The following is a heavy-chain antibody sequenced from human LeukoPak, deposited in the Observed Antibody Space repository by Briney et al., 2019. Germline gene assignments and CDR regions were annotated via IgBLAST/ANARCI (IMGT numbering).Heavy chain of an antibody. CDR2: IPHSGST. Sequence: PSETLSLTCTVSGYSISSTYYGGWIRQPPGKGLEWIATIPHSGSTYYHPSLKSRVAISIDTSKNQFSLKLSSVTAADTAIYYCARVNTPVATFDYWGQGTLVTVSS. CDR3: ARVNTPVATFDY. J-gene: IGHJ4*02. CDR1: GYSISSTYY. V-gene: IGHV4-38-2*02. D-gene: IGHD5-18*01.